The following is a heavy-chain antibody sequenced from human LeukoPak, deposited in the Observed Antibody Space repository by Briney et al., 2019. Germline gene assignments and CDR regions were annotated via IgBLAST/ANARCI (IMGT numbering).Heavy chain of an antibody. Sequence: SVKVSCKASGGTFSSYAISWVRQAPGQGLEWMGRIIPILGIANYAQKFQGRVTITADKSTSTAYMELSSLRSEDTAVYYCARAKAYSSSSGGLVYWGQGTLVTVSS. CDR3: ARAKAYSSSSGGLVY. CDR1: GGTFSSYA. CDR2: IIPILGIA. J-gene: IGHJ4*02. V-gene: IGHV1-69*04. D-gene: IGHD6-6*01.